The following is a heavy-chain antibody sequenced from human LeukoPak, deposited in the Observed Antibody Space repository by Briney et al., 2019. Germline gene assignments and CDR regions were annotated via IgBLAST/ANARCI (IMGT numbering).Heavy chain of an antibody. V-gene: IGHV1-2*02. D-gene: IGHD3-16*01. CDR1: GYTFTGYY. J-gene: IGHJ3*02. CDR2: INPNCGGT. CDR3: ARDFLLRGEPGRGAFDI. Sequence: ASVKVSCKASGYTFTGYYMHWVRQAPGQGLEWMGWINPNCGGTNYAQKFQGRVTMTRGTSISTAYMELSRLRSDDTAVYYCARDFLLRGEPGRGAFDIWGQGTMVTVSS.